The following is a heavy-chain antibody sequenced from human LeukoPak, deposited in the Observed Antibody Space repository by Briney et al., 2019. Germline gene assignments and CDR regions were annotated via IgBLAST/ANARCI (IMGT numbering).Heavy chain of an antibody. J-gene: IGHJ4*02. Sequence: GGSLRLSCAASGFTFSSYGMSWVRQAPGKGLEWVSNNADSVKGRFTISRDNSKNTLYLQMNSLRAADTAVYYCANREGAAGFSFDYWGQGPLVTVSS. D-gene: IGHD6-13*01. CDR3: ANREGAAGFSFDY. V-gene: IGHV3-23*01. CDR1: GFTFSSYG.